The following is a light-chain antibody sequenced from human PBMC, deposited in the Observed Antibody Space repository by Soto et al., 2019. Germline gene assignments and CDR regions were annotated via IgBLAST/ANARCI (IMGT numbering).Light chain of an antibody. CDR3: QQYGSSPLWT. V-gene: IGKV3-20*01. CDR1: QSVSSY. Sequence: EVVLTHSPGTLSLSPGERATLSCRASQSVSSYLTWYQQKPGQAPRLLIYGASNRATGIPARFSGSGSGTDFTLTISSLEPEDFAVYYCQQYGSSPLWTFGQGTKVDIK. CDR2: GAS. J-gene: IGKJ1*01.